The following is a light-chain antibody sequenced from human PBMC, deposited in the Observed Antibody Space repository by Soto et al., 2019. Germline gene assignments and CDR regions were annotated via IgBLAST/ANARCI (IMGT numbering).Light chain of an antibody. CDR2: EVN. Sequence: QSALTQPPSASGSPGQSITISCTGTSSDVGGYNYVSWYQQHPGKAPKLIIYEVNKRPSGVPDRFSGSKSGNTASLTVTGLQAEDEADYYCSPYAGSNNLIFGEGTKVTVL. V-gene: IGLV2-8*01. CDR3: SPYAGSNNLI. CDR1: SSDVGGYNY. J-gene: IGLJ2*01.